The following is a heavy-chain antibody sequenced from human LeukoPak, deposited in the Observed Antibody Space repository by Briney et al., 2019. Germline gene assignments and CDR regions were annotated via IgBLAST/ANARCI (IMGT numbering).Heavy chain of an antibody. J-gene: IGHJ4*02. V-gene: IGHV1-69*13. CDR3: ASRRRRDYYDSSGYYFDY. CDR2: IIPIFGTA. D-gene: IGHD3-22*01. Sequence: ASVKVSCKASGGTFSSYAISWVRQAPGQGLEWMGGIIPIFGTANYAQKFQGRVTITADESTSTAYMELGSLRSEDTAVYYCASRRRRDYYDSSGYYFDYWGQGTLVTVSS. CDR1: GGTFSSYA.